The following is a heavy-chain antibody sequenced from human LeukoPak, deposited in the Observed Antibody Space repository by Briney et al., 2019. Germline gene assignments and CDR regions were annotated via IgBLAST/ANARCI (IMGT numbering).Heavy chain of an antibody. J-gene: IGHJ5*01. V-gene: IGHV1-18*01. CDR3: ARDLWNFYDSSGYYRDFDS. CDR2: IGSYEGDT. D-gene: IGHD3-22*01. CDR1: TSG. Sequence: ASVKVSSKATSGISWVLQAPGQGLEWMGWIGSYEGDTYYAQKFQGRVTVTTDTSTSTTYMELRSLRSDDTAVYYCARDLWNFYDSSGYYRDFDSWGQGTLVTVSS.